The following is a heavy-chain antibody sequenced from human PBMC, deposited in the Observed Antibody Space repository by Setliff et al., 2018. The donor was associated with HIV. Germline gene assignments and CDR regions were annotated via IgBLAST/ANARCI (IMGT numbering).Heavy chain of an antibody. J-gene: IGHJ4*02. CDR1: GFTSSDSFF. CDR3: ARAREGWKPFAFDY. Sequence: SETLSLTCHWGFTSSDSFFWSWIRQPAGKGLEWIGHISATGSTNYNPSLKSRVTMSLDTSKNQFSLNLNSVTAADAAVYFCARAREGWKPFAFDYWGQGTLVTVSS. V-gene: IGHV4-61*09. CDR2: ISATGST. D-gene: IGHD1-1*01.